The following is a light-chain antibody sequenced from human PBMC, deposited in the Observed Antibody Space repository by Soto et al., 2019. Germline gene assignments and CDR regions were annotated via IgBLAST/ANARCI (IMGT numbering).Light chain of an antibody. J-gene: IGKJ1*01. CDR1: QSVLYSSNNKNY. CDR3: QQYYSPLRT. Sequence: DIVMTQSPDSLAVSLGERATINCKSSQSVLYSSNNKNYLAWYQQKPGQPPKLLIYWASTRESGVPDRFSGSGSGTDFTLTISSLQAEDVAVYYCQQYYSPLRTLGQGTKVDIK. CDR2: WAS. V-gene: IGKV4-1*01.